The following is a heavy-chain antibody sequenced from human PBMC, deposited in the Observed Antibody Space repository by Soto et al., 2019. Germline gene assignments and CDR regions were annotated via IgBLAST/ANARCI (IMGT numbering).Heavy chain of an antibody. CDR1: WCRFRGYA. D-gene: IGHD6-19*01. V-gene: IGHV3-23*01. CDR2: ISGSGGST. CDR3: AKEDVKWLAGNHFDY. J-gene: IGHJ4*02. Sequence: SLRLACAAAWCRFRGYAMSWVLQATGKGLEWVSAISGSGGSTYYADSVKGRFTISRDNSKNTLYLQMNSLRAEDTAVYYCAKEDVKWLAGNHFDYWGQGTLVTVSS.